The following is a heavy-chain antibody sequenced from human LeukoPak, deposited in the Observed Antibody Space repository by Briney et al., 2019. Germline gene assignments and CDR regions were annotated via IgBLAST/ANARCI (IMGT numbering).Heavy chain of an antibody. CDR1: GFTFSSDG. Sequence: PGGSLRLSCAASGFTFSSDGMHGVRQAPGKGLEWVAFIRYDGSNKYYADSVKGRFTISRDNYKNTLYLQMNSLRAEDTAVYYCAKGTRFLEWSFRYYYYMDVWGKGTTVTVSS. J-gene: IGHJ6*03. CDR3: AKGTRFLEWSFRYYYYMDV. CDR2: IRYDGSNK. V-gene: IGHV3-30*02. D-gene: IGHD3-3*01.